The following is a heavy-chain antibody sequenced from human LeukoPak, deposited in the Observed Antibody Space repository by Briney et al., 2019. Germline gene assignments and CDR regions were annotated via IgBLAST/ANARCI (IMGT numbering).Heavy chain of an antibody. D-gene: IGHD3-9*01. CDR2: INQSGST. V-gene: IGHV4-34*01. Sequence: KPSETLSLTCAVFGDSFSGYYWSWIRQPPGKGLEWIGEINQSGSTNYNASLKSRVTMSVDTSKNQFSLKLTAVTAADTAVYYCARDDILTGFDYWGQGTLVTVSS. CDR1: GDSFSGYY. J-gene: IGHJ4*02. CDR3: ARDDILTGFDY.